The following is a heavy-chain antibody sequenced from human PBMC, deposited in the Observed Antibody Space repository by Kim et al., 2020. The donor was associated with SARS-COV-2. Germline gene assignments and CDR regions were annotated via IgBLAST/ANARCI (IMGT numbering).Heavy chain of an antibody. CDR2: ISYDGSNK. CDR1: GFTFSSSA. V-gene: IGHV3-30*04. CDR3: ARAANRGYSYGWTYYYYG. D-gene: IGHD5-18*01. J-gene: IGHJ6*01. Sequence: GGSLRLSCAASGFTFSSSAMHCVRQAPGKGLEWVAVISYDGSNKNYADSVKVRFTISRDNSKNTLYLQMNSLRAEDTAVYYCARAANRGYSYGWTYYYYG.